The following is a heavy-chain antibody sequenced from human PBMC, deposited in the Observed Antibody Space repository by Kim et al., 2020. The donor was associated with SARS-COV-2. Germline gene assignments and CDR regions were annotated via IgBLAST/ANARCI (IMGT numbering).Heavy chain of an antibody. D-gene: IGHD2-15*01. V-gene: IGHV3-11*06. Sequence: KCRFTISRDNAKNSLYLQRNSLRAEETAVYYCARDRGVVVVAAGTLFDPWGQGTLVTVSS. J-gene: IGHJ5*02. CDR3: ARDRGVVVVAAGTLFDP.